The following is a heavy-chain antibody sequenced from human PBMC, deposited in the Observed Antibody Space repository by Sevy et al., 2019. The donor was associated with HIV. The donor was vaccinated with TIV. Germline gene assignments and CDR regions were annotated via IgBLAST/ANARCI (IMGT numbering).Heavy chain of an antibody. D-gene: IGHD2-15*01. CDR1: GFTFSRYW. CDR2: INHDGSEK. CDR3: ARQSTRYCSGGSCYSNTAFDI. V-gene: IGHV3-7*01. J-gene: IGHJ3*02. Sequence: GGSLRLSCAASGFTFSRYWMSWVRQAPGTGLEWVANINHDGSEKYYVDSVRGRFTISRDNAKNSLYLQMNSLRAEDTVVYYCARQSTRYCSGGSCYSNTAFDIWGQGTMFTVSS.